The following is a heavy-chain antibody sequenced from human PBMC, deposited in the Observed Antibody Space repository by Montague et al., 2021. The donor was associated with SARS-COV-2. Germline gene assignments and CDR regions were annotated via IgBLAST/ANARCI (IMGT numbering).Heavy chain of an antibody. Sequence: TLSLTCTVSGGSISCGGYYWSWIRQHPGKGLEWIGYIYYSGSTYYXPSLKSRVTISVDTSKNQFSLKLSSVTAADTAVYYCARGKGSSWSYNWFDPWGQGTLVTVSS. CDR2: IYYSGST. J-gene: IGHJ5*02. CDR1: GGSISCGGYY. V-gene: IGHV4-31*03. CDR3: ARGKGSSWSYNWFDP. D-gene: IGHD6-13*01.